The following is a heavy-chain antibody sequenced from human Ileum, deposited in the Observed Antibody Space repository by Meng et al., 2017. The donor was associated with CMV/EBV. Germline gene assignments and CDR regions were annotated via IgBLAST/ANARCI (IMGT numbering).Heavy chain of an antibody. D-gene: IGHD2-2*01. CDR1: GGSISSSSYY. Sequence: SETLSLTCTVSGGSISSSSYYWGWIRQPPGKGLEWIGSIYYSGSTYYNPSLKSRVTISVDTSKNQFSLKLSSVTAADTAVYYCAREFGTGYCSSTSCSSPDYYYYGMDVWGQGTTVTVS. CDR3: AREFGTGYCSSTSCSSPDYYYYGMDV. V-gene: IGHV4-39*07. CDR2: IYYSGST. J-gene: IGHJ6*02.